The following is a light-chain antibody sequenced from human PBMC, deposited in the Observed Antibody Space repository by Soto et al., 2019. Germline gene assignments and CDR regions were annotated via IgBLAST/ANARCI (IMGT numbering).Light chain of an antibody. CDR1: QSLVHSDGNTY. Sequence: EIVMTQTPLSSPVTLGQPASISCRSSQSLVHSDGNTYLSWLHLGPGQPPRLLIYKISNRFSGVPERFTGSEAETDFKLKISRVEAEDVGTYYCMQSKQFPLTVGGGTKVEI. CDR3: MQSKQFPLT. CDR2: KIS. V-gene: IGKV2-24*01. J-gene: IGKJ4*01.